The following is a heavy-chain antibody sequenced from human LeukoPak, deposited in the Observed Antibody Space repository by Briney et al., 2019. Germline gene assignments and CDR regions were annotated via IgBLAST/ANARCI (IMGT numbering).Heavy chain of an antibody. CDR2: INWNTDDI. D-gene: IGHD1-14*01. J-gene: IGHJ4*02. Sequence: GGSLRLSCVTSGFNFRDYALHWVRQAPGKGLEWVSGINWNTDDIGYADSVKGRFTISRDNSKNTLYLQMNSLRAEDTAVYYCARDRDRVSDFDYWGQGTLVTVSS. CDR3: ARDRDRVSDFDY. V-gene: IGHV3-9*01. CDR1: GFNFRDYA.